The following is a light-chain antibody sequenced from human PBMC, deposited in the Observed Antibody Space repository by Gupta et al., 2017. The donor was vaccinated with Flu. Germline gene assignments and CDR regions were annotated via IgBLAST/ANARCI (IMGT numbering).Light chain of an antibody. J-gene: IGKJ2*03. V-gene: IGKV4-1*01. CDR2: WAS. CDR1: QSVLYSSNNKNY. Sequence: DIVMTQSPDSLAVSLGERATINCKSSQSVLYSSNNKNYLAWYQQKPGQPPKLLIYWASTRESGVPDRFSGSGSGTXFTLTIXSLQAEDVAVYYCQQYDSTRYSFGXGTKLEIK. CDR3: QQYDSTRYS.